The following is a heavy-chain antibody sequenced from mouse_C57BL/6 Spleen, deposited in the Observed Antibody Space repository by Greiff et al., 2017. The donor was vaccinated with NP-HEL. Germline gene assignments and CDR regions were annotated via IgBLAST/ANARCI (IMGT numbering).Heavy chain of an antibody. CDR3: ARGWWYFDV. V-gene: IGHV1-7*01. CDR1: VYTFTSYW. D-gene: IGHD1-1*02. Sequence: VQLVESGAELAKPGASVKLSCQASVYTFTSYWMHWVNQRPGQGLEWIGYINTSSGYTKYNQKFKDKATLTADQASSTAYMQLSSLTYEDSAVYYCARGWWYFDVWGTGTTVTVSS. J-gene: IGHJ1*03. CDR2: INTSSGYT.